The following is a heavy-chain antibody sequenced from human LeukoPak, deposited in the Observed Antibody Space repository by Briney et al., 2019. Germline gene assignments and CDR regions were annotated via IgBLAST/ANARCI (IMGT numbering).Heavy chain of an antibody. D-gene: IGHD6-19*01. Sequence: GGSLRLSCSASGFTFSSYAMHWVRQAPGKGREYVSAISSNGGSTYYADSVKGRFTIYRDNFKNTLYLQMSSLRAEDTAVYYCVKGYSSGWYYWGQGTLVTVSS. V-gene: IGHV3-64D*06. CDR2: ISSNGGST. J-gene: IGHJ4*02. CDR3: VKGYSSGWYY. CDR1: GFTFSSYA.